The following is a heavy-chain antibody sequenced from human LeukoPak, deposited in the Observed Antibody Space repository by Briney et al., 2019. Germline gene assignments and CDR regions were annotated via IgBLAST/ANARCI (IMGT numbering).Heavy chain of an antibody. J-gene: IGHJ4*02. CDR2: IYPGDSDT. D-gene: IGHD3-16*02. Sequence: GESLKISCKGSGYSFTSYWIGWVRQMPGKGLEWMGIIYPGDSDTRYSPSFQGQVTISADKSISTAYLQWSSLKASDTAMYYCARRGEYYDYVWGSYRPKGLDYWGQGTLVTVSS. V-gene: IGHV5-51*01. CDR3: ARRGEYYDYVWGSYRPKGLDY. CDR1: GYSFTSYW.